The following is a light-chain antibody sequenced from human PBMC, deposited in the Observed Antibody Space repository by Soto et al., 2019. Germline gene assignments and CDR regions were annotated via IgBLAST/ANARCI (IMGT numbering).Light chain of an antibody. CDR3: ETWDSNTHV. Sequence: QLVLTQSSSASASLGSSVKLTCTLSSGHSSYIIAWHQQQPGKAPRYLMKLEGSGSYNKGSGVPDRFLGSSSGADRYLTISLRQFEDDADYYCETWDSNTHVFGGGTKLTVL. CDR2: LEGSGSY. V-gene: IGLV4-60*02. CDR1: SGHSSYI. J-gene: IGLJ3*02.